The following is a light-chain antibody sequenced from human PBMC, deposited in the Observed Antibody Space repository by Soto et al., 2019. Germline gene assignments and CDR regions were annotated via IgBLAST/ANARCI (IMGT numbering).Light chain of an antibody. V-gene: IGKV3-15*01. CDR2: GAS. Sequence: IVMTQSPATPSVSPGGRATLSCMAMHGVRSNLDWYQQKPGQAPRLLIYGASTRFTGISARFSGSGSWTEFTLTISSLQPEDFGVYYCQQYENWPHTFCQGTLLEVK. CDR3: QQYENWPHT. CDR1: HGVRSN. J-gene: IGKJ5*01.